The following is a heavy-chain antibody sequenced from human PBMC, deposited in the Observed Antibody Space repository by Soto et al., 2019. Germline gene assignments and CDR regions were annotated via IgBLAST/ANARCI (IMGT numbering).Heavy chain of an antibody. CDR3: AKDRYYDSSGSLPH. CDR2: ISWNSGSI. J-gene: IGHJ4*02. D-gene: IGHD3-22*01. V-gene: IGHV3-9*01. CDR1: GFTFDDYA. Sequence: GGSLRLSCAASGFTFDDYAMHWVRQAPGKGLEWVSGISWNSGSIGYADSVKGRFTISRDNAKNSLYLQMNSLRAEDTALYYCAKDRYYDSSGSLPHWGQGT.